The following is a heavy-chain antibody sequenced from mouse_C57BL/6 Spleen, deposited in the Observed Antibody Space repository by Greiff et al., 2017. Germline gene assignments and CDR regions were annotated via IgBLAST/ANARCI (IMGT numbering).Heavy chain of an antibody. CDR3: ARRRDDYDDGGDY. V-gene: IGHV1-55*01. CDR1: GYTFTSYW. Sequence: QVQLQQPGAELVKPGASVKMSCKASGYTFTSYWITWVKQRPGQGLEWIGDIYPGSGSTNYNEKFKSKATLTVDTASSTAYMQLSSLTSEDSAVYYGARRRDDYDDGGDYWGQGTSVTVSS. J-gene: IGHJ4*01. CDR2: IYPGSGST. D-gene: IGHD2-4*01.